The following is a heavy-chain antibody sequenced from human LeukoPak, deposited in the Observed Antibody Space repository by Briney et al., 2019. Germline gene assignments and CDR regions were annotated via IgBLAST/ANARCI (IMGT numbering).Heavy chain of an antibody. CDR2: IYYSGST. CDR3: AKLSGWYVGLYYYYYMDV. Sequence: SETLSLTCTVSGGSISSYYWSWIRQPPGKGLEWIGYIYYSGSTNYNPSLKSRVTISVDTSKNQFSLKLSSVTAADTAVYYCAKLSGWYVGLYYYYYMDVWGKGTTVTISS. J-gene: IGHJ6*03. V-gene: IGHV4-59*01. D-gene: IGHD6-19*01. CDR1: GGSISSYY.